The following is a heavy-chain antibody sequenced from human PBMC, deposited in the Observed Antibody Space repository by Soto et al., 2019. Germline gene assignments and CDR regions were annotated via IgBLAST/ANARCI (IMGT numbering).Heavy chain of an antibody. CDR2: IKQDGSEK. Sequence: GGSLRLSCAASGFTFSSYWMSWVRQAPGKGLEWVANIKQDGSEKYYVDSVKGRFTISRDNAKNSLYLQMNSPRAEDTVVYYCARPNYYGSGSYFSYWGQGTLVTVSS. CDR1: GFTFSSYW. CDR3: ARPNYYGSGSYFSY. D-gene: IGHD3-10*01. J-gene: IGHJ4*02. V-gene: IGHV3-7*01.